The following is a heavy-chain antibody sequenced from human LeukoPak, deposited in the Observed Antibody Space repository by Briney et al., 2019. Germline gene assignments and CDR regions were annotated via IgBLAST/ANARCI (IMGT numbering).Heavy chain of an antibody. J-gene: IGHJ3*01. D-gene: IGHD4-11*01. CDR1: GFTFSSYA. V-gene: IGHV3-23*01. Sequence: PGGSLRLSCAASGFTFSSYAMSWVRQAPGKGLEGVSAISATGGSTYYADSVKGRFIISRDNSKNTLYLQMNSLRVEDTAVYSCAKPTPDYTYAFDVWGQGTMVTVSS. CDR2: ISATGGST. CDR3: AKPTPDYTYAFDV.